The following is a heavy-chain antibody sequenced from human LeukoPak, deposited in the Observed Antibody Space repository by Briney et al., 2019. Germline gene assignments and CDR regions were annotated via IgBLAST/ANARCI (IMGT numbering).Heavy chain of an antibody. V-gene: IGHV4-59*01. CDR2: IYYSGST. J-gene: IGHJ4*02. CDR1: GGSINSYY. CDR3: ARVGGSSSWCVRTAATYYFDY. Sequence: SETLSLTCTVSGGSINSYYWSWIRQPPGKGLEWIGYIYYSGSTNYNPSLKSRVTISVDTSKNQFSLKLSSVTAADTAVYYCARVGGSSSWCVRTAATYYFDYWGQGTLVTVSS. D-gene: IGHD6-13*01.